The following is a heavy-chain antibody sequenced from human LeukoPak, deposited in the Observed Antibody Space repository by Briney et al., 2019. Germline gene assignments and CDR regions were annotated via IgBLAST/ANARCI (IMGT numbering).Heavy chain of an antibody. CDR3: ARSRGSGRGSAFDI. J-gene: IGHJ3*02. CDR1: GYTFTGYY. V-gene: IGHV1-2*04. Sequence: GASVKVSCKASGYTFTGYYMHWVRQAPGQGLEWMGWINPNSGGTNYAQKFQGWVTMARDTSISTAYMELSRLRSEDTAVYYCARSRGSGRGSAFDIWGQGTMVTVSS. CDR2: INPNSGGT. D-gene: IGHD3-10*01.